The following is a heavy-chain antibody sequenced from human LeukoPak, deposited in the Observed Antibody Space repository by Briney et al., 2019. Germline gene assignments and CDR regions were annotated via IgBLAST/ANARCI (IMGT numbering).Heavy chain of an antibody. CDR3: ARDHVYRDRLNY. J-gene: IGHJ4*02. CDR1: GFTFDDYA. Sequence: GGSLRLSCAASGFTFDDYAMHWVRQAPGKGLVWVSRINSDGSSTSYADSVKGRFTISRDNAKNTLYLQMNSLRAEDTAVYYCARDHVYRDRLNYWGQGTLVTVSS. D-gene: IGHD5/OR15-5a*01. CDR2: INSDGSST. V-gene: IGHV3-74*01.